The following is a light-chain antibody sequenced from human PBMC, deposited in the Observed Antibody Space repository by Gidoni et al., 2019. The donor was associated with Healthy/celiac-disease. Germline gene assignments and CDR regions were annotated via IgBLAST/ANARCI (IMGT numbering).Light chain of an antibody. CDR2: AAS. CDR1: QSISSY. Sequence: DIYMTQSPSSLSASVGDRVTITCRASQSISSYLNWYQQKPGKAPKLLIYAASSLQSGVQSRFSGSGSGTDFTLTISSLQPEDFATYYCQQSYSTPLFTFGPGTKVDIK. CDR3: QQSYSTPLFT. V-gene: IGKV1-39*01. J-gene: IGKJ3*01.